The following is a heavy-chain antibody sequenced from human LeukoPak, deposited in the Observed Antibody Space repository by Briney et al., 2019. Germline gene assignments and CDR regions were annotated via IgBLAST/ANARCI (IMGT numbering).Heavy chain of an antibody. V-gene: IGHV5-51*01. Sequence: GESLKISCMGSGYRFTTYWIGWVRQMPGKGLEWMGIINPDNSDTRYSPSFQGQVTISADKSTSTAYLQWSSLKTSDTAMYYCARQGSCDSTRCYVYYHSGMDVWGQGTTVTVSS. J-gene: IGHJ6*02. D-gene: IGHD2-2*01. CDR3: ARQGSCDSTRCYVYYHSGMDV. CDR2: INPDNSDT. CDR1: GYRFTTYW.